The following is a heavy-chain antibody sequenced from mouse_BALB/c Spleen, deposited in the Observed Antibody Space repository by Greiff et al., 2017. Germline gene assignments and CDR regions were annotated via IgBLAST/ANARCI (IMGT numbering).Heavy chain of an antibody. CDR2: ISDGGSYT. CDR3: ARNYYGSSSIAY. V-gene: IGHV5-4*02. CDR1: GFTFSDYY. D-gene: IGHD1-1*01. Sequence: EVQLVESGGGLVKPGGSLKLSCAASGFTFSDYYMYWVRQTPEKRLEWVATISDGGSYTYYPDSVKGRFTISRDNAKNNLYLQMSSLKSEDTAMYYCARNYYGSSSIAYWGQGTLVTVSA. J-gene: IGHJ3*01.